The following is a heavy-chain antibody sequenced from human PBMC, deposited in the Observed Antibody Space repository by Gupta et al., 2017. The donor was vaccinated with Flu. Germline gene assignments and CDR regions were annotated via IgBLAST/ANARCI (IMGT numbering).Heavy chain of an antibody. CDR1: GLTFSSYG. D-gene: IGHD3-10*01. V-gene: IGHV3-23*01. J-gene: IGHJ4*02. CDR3: AKDRRAQPYYFDY. Sequence: VQLLESACGLVQPGGSLRLSCAAYGLTFSSYGMSWVRQGPGKGLEWVSAISGSGGSTYYADAVKGRFTISRDNSKNTLYLQMNRLRAEDTAVYYFAKDRRAQPYYFDYWGQGTLVTVSA. CDR2: ISGSGGST.